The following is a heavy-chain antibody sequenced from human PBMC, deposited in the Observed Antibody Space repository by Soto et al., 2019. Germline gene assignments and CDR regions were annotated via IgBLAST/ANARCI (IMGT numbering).Heavy chain of an antibody. V-gene: IGHV4-59*01. CDR1: GGPLSSFY. J-gene: IGHJ3*02. D-gene: IGHD2-21*02. CDR3: AVTRGGAHPHDI. Sequence: PSETLSLTCNSSGGPLSSFYYSWIRQAPGKGLEWIGYIYYTGSTNYNPSLKSRVTMSVDTSKNQFSLKLTSVPAADTAVYFCAVTRGGAHPHDIWGQGTMVTVSS. CDR2: IYYTGST.